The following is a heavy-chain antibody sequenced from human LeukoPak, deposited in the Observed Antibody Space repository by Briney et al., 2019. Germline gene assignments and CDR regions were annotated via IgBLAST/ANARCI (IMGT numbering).Heavy chain of an antibody. Sequence: PGGSLRLSCAASGFTFSSYAMHWVRQAPGKGLEWVAVISYDGSNKYYADSVKGRFTISRDNSKNTLYLQMNSLRAEDTAVYYCARVHAVAGTTDYWGQGTLVTVSS. V-gene: IGHV3-30-3*01. D-gene: IGHD6-19*01. J-gene: IGHJ4*02. CDR3: ARVHAVAGTTDY. CDR2: ISYDGSNK. CDR1: GFTFSSYA.